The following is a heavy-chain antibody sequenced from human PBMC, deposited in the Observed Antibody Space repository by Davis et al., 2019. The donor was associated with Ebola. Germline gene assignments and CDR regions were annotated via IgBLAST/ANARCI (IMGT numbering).Heavy chain of an antibody. D-gene: IGHD3-10*01. J-gene: IGHJ5*02. CDR3: ARGGRSGSYYRWFDP. Sequence: GSLRLSCAASGFTFSSYAMSWIRQPPGKGLERIGEINHSGSTNYNPSLKSRVTISVDTSKNQFSLKLSSVTAADTAVYYCARGGRSGSYYRWFDPWGQGTLVTVSS. CDR2: INHSGST. V-gene: IGHV4-34*01. CDR1: GFTFSSYA.